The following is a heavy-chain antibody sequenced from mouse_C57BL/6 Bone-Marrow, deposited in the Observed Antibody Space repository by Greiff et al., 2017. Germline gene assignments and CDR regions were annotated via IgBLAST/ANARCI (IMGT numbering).Heavy chain of an antibody. Sequence: EVKLMESGGGLVQPGGSLSLSCAASGFTFTDYYMSWVRQPPGKALEWLGFIRNKANGYTTEYSASVKGRFTISRDNSQSILYLQMNALSAEDSATDNCARDIPCSSLYAMEYWGQGTSVTVSS. V-gene: IGHV7-3*01. CDR1: GFTFTDYY. D-gene: IGHD1-1*01. CDR3: ARDIPCSSLYAMEY. CDR2: IRNKANGYTT. J-gene: IGHJ4*01.